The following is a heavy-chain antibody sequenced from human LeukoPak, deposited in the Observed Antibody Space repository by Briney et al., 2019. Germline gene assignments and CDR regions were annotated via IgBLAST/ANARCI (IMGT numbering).Heavy chain of an antibody. CDR2: ISSSSSYI. D-gene: IGHD2/OR15-2a*01. J-gene: IGHJ4*02. Sequence: TGESLRLSCAASGFTFSTYSMNWVRQAPGKGLEWVSSISSSSSYIYYADSVKGRFTISRDNAKNSLYLQMNSLRDEDTAVYYCARGKFSTAQGDYWGQGTLVTVSS. CDR1: GFTFSTYS. CDR3: ARGKFSTAQGDY. V-gene: IGHV3-21*01.